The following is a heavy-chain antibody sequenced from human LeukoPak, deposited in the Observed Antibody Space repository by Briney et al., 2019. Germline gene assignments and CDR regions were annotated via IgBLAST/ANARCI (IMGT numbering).Heavy chain of an antibody. V-gene: IGHV4-34*01. D-gene: IGHD4-17*01. J-gene: IGHJ3*02. Sequence: SETLSLTCAVYGGSFSGYYWSWIRQPPGKGLEWIGEINHSGSTNYNPSLKSRVTISVDTSKNQFSLKLSSVTAADTAVYYCARSTVTTSHDAFDIWGQGTMVTVSS. CDR3: ARSTVTTSHDAFDI. CDR2: INHSGST. CDR1: GGSFSGYY.